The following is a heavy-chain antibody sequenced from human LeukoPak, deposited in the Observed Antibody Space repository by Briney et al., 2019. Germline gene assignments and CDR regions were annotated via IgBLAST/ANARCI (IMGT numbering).Heavy chain of an antibody. J-gene: IGHJ4*02. V-gene: IGHV4-39*07. CDR2: FYYSGST. CDR3: ARDGYNYGLDRFDY. Sequence: PSETLSLTCTVSGGSISGTGYYWGWIRQPPGKGLEWIGSFYYSGSTYYNPSLKSRVTISVDTSKNQFSLKLTSVTAADTAVYYCARDGYNYGLDRFDYWGQGILVTVSS. CDR1: GGSISGTGYY. D-gene: IGHD5-18*01.